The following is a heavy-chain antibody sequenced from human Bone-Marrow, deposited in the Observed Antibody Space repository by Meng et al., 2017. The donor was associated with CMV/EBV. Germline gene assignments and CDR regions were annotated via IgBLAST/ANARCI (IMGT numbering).Heavy chain of an antibody. V-gene: IGHV3-21*01. CDR2: ISSSSSYI. Sequence: GESLKISCAASGFTFSSYSMNWVRQAPGKGLEWVSSISSSSSYIYYADSVKGRFTISRDNAKNSLYLQMNSLRAEDTAVYYCARDPSGNSFAYWGQGPLVHVAS. D-gene: IGHD2-15*01. CDR3: ARDPSGNSFAY. CDR1: GFTFSSYS. J-gene: IGHJ4*02.